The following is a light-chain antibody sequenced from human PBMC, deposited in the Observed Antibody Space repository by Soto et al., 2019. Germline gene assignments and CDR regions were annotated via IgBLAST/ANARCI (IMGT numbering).Light chain of an antibody. J-gene: IGKJ1*01. V-gene: IGKV3-20*01. CDR1: QSVSNNY. CDR3: QQYGGSPRT. Sequence: EIVMTLSPSTLSVSPGERATLSCMASQSVSNNYLAWYQQKPGQAPRLLIYGASSRATGIPDRFSGSGSGTDFTLTISRLEPEDFAVYYCQQYGGSPRTFGQGTKVDI. CDR2: GAS.